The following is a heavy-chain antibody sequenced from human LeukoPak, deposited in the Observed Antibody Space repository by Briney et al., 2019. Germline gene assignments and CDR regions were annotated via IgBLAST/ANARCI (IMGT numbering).Heavy chain of an antibody. Sequence: SETLSLTSVVSGGSISSTSYYWGWIRQPPGKGLEWIGSIYSSGSTFYNPSLKSRVTISVDTSKKQFSVKMSSVTAADTAVYYCARLTGPTSYFDYWGQGTLVTVSS. V-gene: IGHV4-39*07. J-gene: IGHJ4*02. CDR1: GGSISSTSYY. CDR2: IYSSGST. CDR3: ARLTGPTSYFDY. D-gene: IGHD7-27*01.